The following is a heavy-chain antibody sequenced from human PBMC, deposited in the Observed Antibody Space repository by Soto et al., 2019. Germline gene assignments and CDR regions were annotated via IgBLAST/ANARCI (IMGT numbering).Heavy chain of an antibody. CDR1: GFTFSSYA. Sequence: GGSLRLSCAASGFTFSSYAMSWVRQAPGKGLEWVSAISGSGGSTYYGESAKGRFTISRDNSKNTLYLQMNSLRGEDTAVYDCSKGSIAAAYDAFDIWGQGTMVTVSS. V-gene: IGHV3-23*01. CDR2: ISGSGGST. CDR3: SKGSIAAAYDAFDI. J-gene: IGHJ3*02. D-gene: IGHD6-13*01.